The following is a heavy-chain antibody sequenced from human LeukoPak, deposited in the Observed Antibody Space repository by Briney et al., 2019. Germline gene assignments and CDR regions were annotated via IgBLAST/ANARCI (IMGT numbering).Heavy chain of an antibody. Sequence: ASVKVSCKASGGTFSSYAISWVRQAPGRGLEWMGGIIPIFGTANYAQKFQGRVTITTDESTSTAYMELSSLRSEDTAVYYCARGGLSDFDYWGQGTLVTVSS. CDR3: ARGGLSDFDY. CDR1: GGTFSSYA. J-gene: IGHJ4*02. V-gene: IGHV1-69*05. CDR2: IIPIFGTA. D-gene: IGHD3/OR15-3a*01.